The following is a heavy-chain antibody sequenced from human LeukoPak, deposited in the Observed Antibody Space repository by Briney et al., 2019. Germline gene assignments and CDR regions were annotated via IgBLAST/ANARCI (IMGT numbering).Heavy chain of an antibody. D-gene: IGHD3-16*01. Sequence: PSETLSLTCTVSGGSISSYYWSWVRQPPGKGLEWIGYIYYTGSTNYNPSLKSRVTISVDTSKNQFSLKLSSVTAADTAVYYCARSGKSAYILDYWGQGTLVTVSS. CDR1: GGSISSYY. J-gene: IGHJ4*02. CDR3: ARSGKSAYILDY. CDR2: IYYTGST. V-gene: IGHV4-59*01.